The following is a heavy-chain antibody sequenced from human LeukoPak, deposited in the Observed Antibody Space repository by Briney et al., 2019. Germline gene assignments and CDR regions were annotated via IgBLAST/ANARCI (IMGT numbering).Heavy chain of an antibody. D-gene: IGHD6-13*01. Sequence: GGSLRLSCAASGFTFSVYWMSWVRQAPGKGLEWVANINQDGSVKYYVDSLKGRFTISRDNAKNSVYLQMNSLRAKDTAVYYCARIGYSSSSFDYWGQGTLVTVSS. CDR1: GFTFSVYW. J-gene: IGHJ4*02. V-gene: IGHV3-7*01. CDR3: ARIGYSSSSFDY. CDR2: INQDGSVK.